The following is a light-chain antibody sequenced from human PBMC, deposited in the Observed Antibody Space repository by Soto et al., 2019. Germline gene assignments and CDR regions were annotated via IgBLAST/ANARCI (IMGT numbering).Light chain of an antibody. CDR2: AAS. CDR1: QDIRTY. V-gene: IGKV1-39*01. CDR3: QQSYSTSET. Sequence: DIQMTQSPSSLSASVGDRVTITCRASQDIRTYLNWYQHKPGKAPKLLIYAASSLQSGVPSRFSGSGSGTDFTLTISSLQPEDCANYYCQQSYSTSETFGQGTKVEIK. J-gene: IGKJ1*01.